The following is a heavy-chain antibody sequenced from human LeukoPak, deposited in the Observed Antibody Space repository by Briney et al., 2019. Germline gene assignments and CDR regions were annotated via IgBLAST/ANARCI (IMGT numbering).Heavy chain of an antibody. D-gene: IGHD4-17*01. CDR2: ISGDSTTM. CDR1: GFTFDDYA. CDR3: TKDIYGDYYYGMDV. Sequence: PGGSLRLSCTASGFTFDDYAMHWVRQAPGKGLEWVSLISGDSTTMYYADSVKGRSTISRDDSKNSLYLQMNSLRTEDTALYYCTKDIYGDYYYGMDVWGQGTTVTVSS. J-gene: IGHJ6*02. V-gene: IGHV3-43*02.